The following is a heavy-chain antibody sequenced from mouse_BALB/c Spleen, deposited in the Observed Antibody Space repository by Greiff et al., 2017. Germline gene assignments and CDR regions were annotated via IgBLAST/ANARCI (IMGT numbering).Heavy chain of an antibody. D-gene: IGHD2-14*01. CDR2: IYPGDGDT. V-gene: IGHV1-80*01. CDR3: ARGNYYRYEGWYFDV. Sequence: VQVVESGAELVRPGSSVKISCKASGYAFSSYWMNWVKQRPGQGLEWIGQIYPGDGDTNYNGKFKGKATLTADKSSSTAYMQLSSLTSEDSAVYFCARGNYYRYEGWYFDVWGAGTTVTVSS. J-gene: IGHJ1*01. CDR1: GYAFSSYW.